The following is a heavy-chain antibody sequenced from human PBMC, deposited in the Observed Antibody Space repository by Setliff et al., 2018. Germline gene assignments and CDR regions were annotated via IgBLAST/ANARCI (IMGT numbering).Heavy chain of an antibody. Sequence: SETLSLTCIVSVDSLISGHYYWSWVRQPPGKGLEWIGRIYYTGTTYYNPSLKSRITMSVDTSKKQFSLSLSSVTAADTAIYYCARVYGDETIDIWGQGKLVTVSS. J-gene: IGHJ3*02. D-gene: IGHD2-21*02. CDR1: VDSLISGHYY. CDR3: ARVYGDETIDI. V-gene: IGHV4-61*01. CDR2: IYYTGTT.